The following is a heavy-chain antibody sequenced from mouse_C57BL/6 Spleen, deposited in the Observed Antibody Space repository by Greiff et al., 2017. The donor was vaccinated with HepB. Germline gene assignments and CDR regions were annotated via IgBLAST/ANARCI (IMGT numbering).Heavy chain of an antibody. CDR2: ISSGGSYT. Sequence: EVQGVESGGDLVKPGGSLKLSCAASGFTFSSYGMSWVRQTPDKRLEWVATISSGGSYTYYPDSVKGRFTISRDNAKNTLYLQMSSLKSEETAMYYCARHRPDYYGSSFYWYFDVWGTGTTVTVSS. CDR1: GFTFSSYG. CDR3: ARHRPDYYGSSFYWYFDV. J-gene: IGHJ1*03. D-gene: IGHD1-1*01. V-gene: IGHV5-6*01.